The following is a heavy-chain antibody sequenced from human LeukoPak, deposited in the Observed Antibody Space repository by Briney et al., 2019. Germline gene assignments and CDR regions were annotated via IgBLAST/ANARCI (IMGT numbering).Heavy chain of an antibody. J-gene: IGHJ4*02. D-gene: IGHD2-15*01. CDR3: AREGVVAATGFDY. CDR1: GGSTSSSSYY. Sequence: SETLSLTCTVSGGSTSSSSYYWGWSRQPPGKGLECIGTIYYSGSTYYNPSLKSRVTISVDTSKNQFSLKLSSVTAADTAVYYCAREGVVAATGFDYWGQGTLVTVSS. CDR2: IYYSGST. V-gene: IGHV4-39*07.